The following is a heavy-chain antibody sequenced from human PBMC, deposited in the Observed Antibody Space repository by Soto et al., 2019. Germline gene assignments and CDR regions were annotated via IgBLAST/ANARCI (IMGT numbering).Heavy chain of an antibody. CDR3: AKSPIAAAGLRSTYNWFDP. Sequence: GGSLRLSCAASGFTFSSYAMSWVRQPPRKGLEWVSAISGSGGSTYSADSVKGRFTISRDNSKNTLYLQMNSLRAEDTAIYYCAKSPIAAAGLRSTYNWFDPWGQGTLVTVSS. CDR2: ISGSGGST. J-gene: IGHJ5*02. V-gene: IGHV3-23*01. D-gene: IGHD6-13*01. CDR1: GFTFSSYA.